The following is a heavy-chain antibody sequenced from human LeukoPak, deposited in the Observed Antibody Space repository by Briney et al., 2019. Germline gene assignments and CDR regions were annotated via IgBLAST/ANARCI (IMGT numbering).Heavy chain of an antibody. D-gene: IGHD3-3*01. V-gene: IGHV3-30*18. Sequence: PGRSLRLSCAASGFTFSSYGMHWVRQAPGKGLEWVAVISYDGSNKYYADSVKGRFTISRDNSKNTLYLQMNSLRAEDTAVCYCAKGGGFLEGYYYYGMDVWGQGTTVTVSS. J-gene: IGHJ6*02. CDR3: AKGGGFLEGYYYYGMDV. CDR1: GFTFSSYG. CDR2: ISYDGSNK.